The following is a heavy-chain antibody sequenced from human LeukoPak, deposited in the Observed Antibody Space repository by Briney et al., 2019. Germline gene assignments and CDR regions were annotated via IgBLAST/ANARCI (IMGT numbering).Heavy chain of an antibody. V-gene: IGHV3-21*04. CDR2: ISSSSSYI. CDR1: GFTVSSNY. J-gene: IGHJ3*02. Sequence: PGGSLRLSCAASGFTVSSNYMSWVRQAPGKGLEWVSSISSSSSYIYYADSVKGRFTISRDNSKNTLYLQMNSLRAEDTAVYYCAKTYSSSWGPDAFDIWGQGTMVTVSS. D-gene: IGHD6-13*01. CDR3: AKTYSSSWGPDAFDI.